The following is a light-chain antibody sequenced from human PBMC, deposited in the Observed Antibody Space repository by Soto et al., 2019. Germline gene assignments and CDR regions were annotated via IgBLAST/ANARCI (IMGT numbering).Light chain of an antibody. CDR2: DAS. CDR1: QSVSSY. CDR3: QQRSNWRSIT. Sequence: TLSLSPGERATLSCRASQSVSSYLAWYQQKPGQAPRLLIYDASNRATGIPARFSGSGSGTDFTLTISSLEPEDFAVYYCQQRSNWRSITFGQGTRLEIK. J-gene: IGKJ5*01. V-gene: IGKV3-11*01.